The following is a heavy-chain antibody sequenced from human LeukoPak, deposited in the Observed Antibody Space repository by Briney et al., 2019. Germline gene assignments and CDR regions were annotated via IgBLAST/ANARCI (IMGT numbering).Heavy chain of an antibody. CDR2: ISGSGGST. J-gene: IGHJ4*02. CDR1: GFTFSSYA. Sequence: PGGSLRLSCAASGFTFSSYAMSWVRQAPGKGLEWVSAISGSGGSTYYADSVKGRFTISRDNSKNTLYLQMNSLRAEDTAVYYCAKITGCSSNSCYSHWGQGTLVTVSS. D-gene: IGHD2-2*01. V-gene: IGHV3-23*01. CDR3: AKITGCSSNSCYSH.